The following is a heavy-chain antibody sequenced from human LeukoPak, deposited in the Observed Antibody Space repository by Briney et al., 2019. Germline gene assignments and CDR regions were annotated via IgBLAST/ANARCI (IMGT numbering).Heavy chain of an antibody. CDR1: GYTLTELS. CDR2: FDPEDGET. CDR3: ATVRVHRFVDY. Sequence: ASVKVSCKVSGYTLTELSMHWVRQAPGKGLEWMGGFDPEDGETIYAQKFQGRVTITEDTSTDTAYMELSSLRSEDTAVYYCATVRVHRFVDYWGQGTLVTVSS. V-gene: IGHV1-24*01. D-gene: IGHD3-16*01. J-gene: IGHJ4*02.